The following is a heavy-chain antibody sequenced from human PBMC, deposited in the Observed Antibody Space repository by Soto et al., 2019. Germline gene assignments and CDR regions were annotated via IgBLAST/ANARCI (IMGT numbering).Heavy chain of an antibody. CDR3: TTGSVEGF. CDR2: IKTRDEGETT. Sequence: EVQLVDSGGGLVKPGGSLRLSREASGFSVSKAWMNWVRQAPGKGLAWVGRIKTRDEGETTNYAAPVKGRFTISRDDSKNTLYLQMNSLKTEDTAVYYCTTGSVEGFWGQGTTVTVSS. CDR1: GFSVSKAW. D-gene: IGHD2-15*01. V-gene: IGHV3-15*07. J-gene: IGHJ6*02.